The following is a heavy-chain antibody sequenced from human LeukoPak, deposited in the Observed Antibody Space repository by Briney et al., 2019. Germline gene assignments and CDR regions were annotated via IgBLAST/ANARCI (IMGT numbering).Heavy chain of an antibody. CDR3: AREVEWPRWIGLDY. Sequence: SETLSPTCAVYGESFGGYFWSWIRQPPGKGLEWIGEINHSGYTNYNPSLKSRVTISVDTSKKQFSLRLNSVTAADTAVYYCAREVEWPRWIGLDYWGQGTLVTVSS. V-gene: IGHV4-34*01. J-gene: IGHJ4*02. CDR1: GESFGGYF. CDR2: INHSGYT. D-gene: IGHD3-3*01.